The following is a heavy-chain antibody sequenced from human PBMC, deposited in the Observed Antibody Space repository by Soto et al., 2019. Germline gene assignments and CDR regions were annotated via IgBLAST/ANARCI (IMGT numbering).Heavy chain of an antibody. J-gene: IGHJ6*02. Sequence: EVQLVESGGGLVQPGGSLRLSCAASGFTFSSYSMNWVRQAPGKGLEWVSYISSSSSTIYYADSVKGQFTISRDNAKNSLYLQMNSLRDEDTAVYYCARDCTSRTSCSQAAYYGMDVWGQGTTVTVSS. CDR3: ARDCTSRTSCSQAAYYGMDV. V-gene: IGHV3-48*02. D-gene: IGHD2-2*01. CDR1: GFTFSSYS. CDR2: ISSSSSTI.